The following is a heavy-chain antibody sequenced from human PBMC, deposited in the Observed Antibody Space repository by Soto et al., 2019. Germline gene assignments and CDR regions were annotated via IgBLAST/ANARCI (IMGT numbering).Heavy chain of an antibody. J-gene: IGHJ5*02. D-gene: IGHD3-10*01. V-gene: IGHV4-39*01. CDR1: GGSISSSSYY. CDR2: IYYSGST. CDR3: ARRVTMVRGVIKGWFDP. Sequence: SETLSLTCTVSGGSISSSSYYWGWIRQPPGKGLEWIGSIYYSGSTYYNPSLKSRVTISVDTSKNLFSLKLSSVTAADTAVYYCARRVTMVRGVIKGWFDPWGQGTLVTVSS.